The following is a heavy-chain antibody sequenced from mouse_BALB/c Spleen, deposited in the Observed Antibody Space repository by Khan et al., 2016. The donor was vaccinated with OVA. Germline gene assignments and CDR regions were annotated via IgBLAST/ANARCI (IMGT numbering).Heavy chain of an antibody. Sequence: QVQLKESGPGLVAPSQSLAITCTVSGFSLTSYGVNWVRQPPGKGLEWLGVIWGDGSKNYYSTLIFRLIISKDNSKSQVFLKLNSLQTDYTTTYFCAKFTPDYYSMDYWGQGTSVTVSS. CDR3: AKFTPDYYSMDY. CDR1: GFSLTSYG. V-gene: IGHV2-3*01. D-gene: IGHD1-1*01. J-gene: IGHJ4*01. CDR2: IWGDGSK.